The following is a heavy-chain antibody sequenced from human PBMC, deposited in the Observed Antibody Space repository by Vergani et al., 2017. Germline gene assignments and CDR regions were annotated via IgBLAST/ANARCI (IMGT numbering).Heavy chain of an antibody. V-gene: IGHV3-23*01. J-gene: IGHJ4*02. CDR2: ISGSGGST. CDR1: GFTFSSYA. D-gene: IGHD3-22*01. Sequence: EVQLLESGGGLVQPGGSLRLSCAASGFTFSSYAMSWVRQAPGKGLEWVSAISGSGGSTYYADSVKGRFTISRDNSKNTLYLQMSSLRAEDTAVYYCVKGGWGYYDSSGPFDYWGQGTLVTVSS. CDR3: VKGGWGYYDSSGPFDY.